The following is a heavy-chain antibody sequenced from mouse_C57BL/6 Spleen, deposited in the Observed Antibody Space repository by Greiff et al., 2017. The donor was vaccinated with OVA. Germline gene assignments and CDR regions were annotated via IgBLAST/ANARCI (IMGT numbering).Heavy chain of an antibody. D-gene: IGHD2-3*01. V-gene: IGHV5-6*01. J-gene: IGHJ3*01. CDR3: ARQEDGYYGRFAY. CDR1: GFTFSSYG. CDR2: ISSGGSYT. Sequence: EVQLVEPGGDLVKPGGSLKLSCAASGFTFSSYGMSWVRQTPDKRLERVATISSGGSYTYYPDSVKGRFTISRDNAKNTLYLQMSSLKSEDTAMYYCARQEDGYYGRFAYWGQGTLVTVSA.